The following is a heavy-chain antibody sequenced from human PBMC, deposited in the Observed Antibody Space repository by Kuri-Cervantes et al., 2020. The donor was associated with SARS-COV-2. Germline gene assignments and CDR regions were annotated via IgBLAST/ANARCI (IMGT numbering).Heavy chain of an antibody. D-gene: IGHD7-27*01. CDR2: IYHSGST. CDR3: ARPFNWGSTHAFDI. Sequence: GSLRLSCAVSGYSISSDYYWGWIRQPPGKGLEWIGSIYHSGSTYYNPSLKSRVTISVDTSKNQFSLKLSSVTAADTAVYYCARPFNWGSTHAFDIWGQGTMVTVSS. V-gene: IGHV4-38-2*01. CDR1: GYSISSDYY. J-gene: IGHJ3*02.